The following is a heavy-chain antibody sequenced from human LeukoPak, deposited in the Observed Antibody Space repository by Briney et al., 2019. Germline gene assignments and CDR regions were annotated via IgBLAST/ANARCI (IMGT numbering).Heavy chain of an antibody. D-gene: IGHD5-24*01. V-gene: IGHV1-2*02. CDR2: ISPNSGDT. Sequence: ASVKVSCKASGYTFTGYFIHWVRQAPGQGLEWMGWISPNSGDTGYAQKFQGRVTMTNDTSGSTAYMELTRLTSDDTAVYYCARDMSYKGLDPWGQGTLVTVAS. J-gene: IGHJ5*02. CDR1: GYTFTGYF. CDR3: ARDMSYKGLDP.